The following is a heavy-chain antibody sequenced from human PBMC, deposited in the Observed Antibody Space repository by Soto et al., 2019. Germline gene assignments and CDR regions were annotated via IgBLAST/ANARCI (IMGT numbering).Heavy chain of an antibody. Sequence: GGSLRLSCAASGFTFSSYGMHWVRQAPGKGLEWVAVIWYDGSNKYYADSVKGRFTISRDNSKNTLYLQMNSLRAEDTAVYYCARDQYSSSWTPYVAFDIWGQGTMVTVSS. CDR1: GFTFSSYG. D-gene: IGHD6-13*01. J-gene: IGHJ3*02. CDR2: IWYDGSNK. CDR3: ARDQYSSSWTPYVAFDI. V-gene: IGHV3-33*01.